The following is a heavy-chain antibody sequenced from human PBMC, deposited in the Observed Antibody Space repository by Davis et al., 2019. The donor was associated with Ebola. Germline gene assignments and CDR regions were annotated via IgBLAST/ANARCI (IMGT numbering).Heavy chain of an antibody. V-gene: IGHV4-59*12. CDR2: MYHSGST. J-gene: IGHJ4*02. CDR1: GGSMGDYY. Sequence: SETLSLTCSVSGGSMGDYYWTWIRQTPGKGLEWIGYMYHSGSTNRNPSLKSRVTIGGDTSKNQFFLKLSSVTAAGTAVFYCSGGVLWFGEPLGYYFDYWGQGTLVTVSS. CDR3: SGGVLWFGEPLGYYFDY. D-gene: IGHD3-10*01.